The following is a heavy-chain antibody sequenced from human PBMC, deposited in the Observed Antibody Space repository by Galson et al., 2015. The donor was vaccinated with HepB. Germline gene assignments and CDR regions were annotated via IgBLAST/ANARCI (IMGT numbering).Heavy chain of an antibody. D-gene: IGHD3-9*01. CDR1: GYTFTGYY. J-gene: IGHJ6*02. V-gene: IGHV1-2*04. CDR3: ARGATRLTGYYKDRNHYYGMDV. CDR2: INPNSGGT. Sequence: SVKVSCKASGYTFTGYYMHWVRQAPGQGLEWMGWINPNSGGTNYAQKFQGWVTMTRDTSISTAYMELSRLRSDDTAVYYCARGATRLTGYYKDRNHYYGMDVWGQGTTVTVSS.